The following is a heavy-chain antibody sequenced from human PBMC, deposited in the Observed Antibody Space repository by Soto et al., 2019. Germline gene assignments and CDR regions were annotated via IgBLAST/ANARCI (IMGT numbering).Heavy chain of an antibody. D-gene: IGHD3-3*01. CDR2: IKQDGSEK. CDR1: GFTFSSYW. CDR3: ARAGYDFWSGYYLDY. V-gene: IGHV3-7*01. Sequence: EVQLVESGGGLVQPGGSLRVSCAASGFTFSSYWMSWVRQAPGKGLERVANIKQDGSEKYYVDSVKGRFTISRDNAKNSLYLQMNSLRAEDTAVYYCARAGYDFWSGYYLDYWGQGTLVTVSS. J-gene: IGHJ4*02.